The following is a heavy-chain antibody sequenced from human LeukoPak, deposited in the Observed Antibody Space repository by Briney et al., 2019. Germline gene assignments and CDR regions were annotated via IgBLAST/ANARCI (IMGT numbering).Heavy chain of an antibody. CDR1: GFTFSSYE. Sequence: GGSLRLSCAASGFTFSSYEMNWVRQAPGKGLEWVSYISTSDSTIYYADSVKGRFTISRDNAKNSLYLQMHSLRAEDTAVYYCARVGYDFWSGYYGYYYGTDVWGQGTTVTVSS. D-gene: IGHD3-3*01. V-gene: IGHV3-48*03. CDR3: ARVGYDFWSGYYGYYYGTDV. J-gene: IGHJ6*02. CDR2: ISTSDSTI.